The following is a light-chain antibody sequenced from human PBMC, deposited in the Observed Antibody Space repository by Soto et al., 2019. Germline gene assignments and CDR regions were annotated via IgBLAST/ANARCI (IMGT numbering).Light chain of an antibody. J-gene: IGLJ1*01. CDR3: SSYTNINTRACV. CDR2: EVI. CDR1: SSDVGGYNY. V-gene: IGLV2-14*01. Sequence: QSVLTQPASVSGSPGQSITISCTGTSSDVGGYNYVSWYQQHPGKAPKLMIYEVINRPSGVSNRFSGSKSGNTASLTISGLQAEDEADYYCSSYTNINTRACVFGTGTKLTVL.